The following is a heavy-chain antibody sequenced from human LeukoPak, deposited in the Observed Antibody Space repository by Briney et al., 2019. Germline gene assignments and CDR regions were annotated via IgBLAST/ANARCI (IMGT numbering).Heavy chain of an antibody. CDR3: TKVRLLGALDDAFDV. V-gene: IGHV3-30-3*01. Sequence: GGSLRLSCAASGFTFSNYAMHWVRQAPGKGLEWVAVVSYDGDNEYYADSVKGRFTISRDNSKNTLYLQMNSLGPEDTAVYYCTKVRLLGALDDAFDVWGQGTMVTVSS. CDR1: GFTFSNYA. CDR2: VSYDGDNE. J-gene: IGHJ3*01. D-gene: IGHD7-27*01.